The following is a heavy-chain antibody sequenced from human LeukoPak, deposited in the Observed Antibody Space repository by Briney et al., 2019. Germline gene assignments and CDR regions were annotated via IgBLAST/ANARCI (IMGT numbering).Heavy chain of an antibody. CDR3: ARDIGTVTTAFDI. CDR2: IYYSGST. V-gene: IGHV4-30-4*01. CDR1: GGSISSGDYY. J-gene: IGHJ3*02. D-gene: IGHD4-17*01. Sequence: SETLSLTCTVSGGSISSGDYYWSWIRQPPGKGLEWIGYIYYSGSTYYSPSLKSRVTISVDTSKNQFSLKLSSVTAADTAVYYCARDIGTVTTAFDIWGQGTMVTVSS.